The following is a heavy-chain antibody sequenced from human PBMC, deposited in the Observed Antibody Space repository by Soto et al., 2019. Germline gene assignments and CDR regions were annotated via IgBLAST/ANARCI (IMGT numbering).Heavy chain of an antibody. J-gene: IGHJ4*02. CDR2: ISAYNGNT. Sequence: QVQLVQSGAEVKKPGASVKVSCKASGYTFTSYGISWVRQAPGQGLEWMGWISAYNGNTNYAQKLQGRVTMTTDTSTSTAYMELRSLRSDDTAVYYWARDQMSYDFPTGGEFDYWGQGTLVTVSS. CDR1: GYTFTSYG. D-gene: IGHD3-3*01. CDR3: ARDQMSYDFPTGGEFDY. V-gene: IGHV1-18*01.